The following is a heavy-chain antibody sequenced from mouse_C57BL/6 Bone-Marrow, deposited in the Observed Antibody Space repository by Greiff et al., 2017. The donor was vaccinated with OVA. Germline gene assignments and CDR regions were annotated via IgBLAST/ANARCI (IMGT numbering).Heavy chain of an antibody. CDR3: VGVFAY. CDR2: IDPSDSYT. J-gene: IGHJ3*01. V-gene: IGHV1-50*01. Sequence: QVQLQQPGAELVKPGASVKLSCKASGYTFTSYWMQWVKQRPGPGLEWIGEIDPSDSYTNSNQQFKGKATLTVDTSSRTAYMPLSSLTSEDSAVYYCVGVFAYWGQGTLVTVSA. CDR1: GYTFTSYW.